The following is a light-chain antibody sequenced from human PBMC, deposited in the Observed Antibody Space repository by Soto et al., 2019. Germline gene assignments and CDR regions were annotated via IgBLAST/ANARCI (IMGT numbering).Light chain of an antibody. V-gene: IGLV1-40*01. J-gene: IGLJ2*01. CDR1: SSNIGAHYD. CDR3: QSYDISLSGHVV. Sequence: QSVLTQPPSVSGAPGQRVTISCTGSSSNIGAHYDVHWYQQLPGTAPKLLIYGNSNRPSGVPHRFSGSKSGTSASLAITGLQAEDEADYYCQSYDISLSGHVVFGGGTKVTVL. CDR2: GNS.